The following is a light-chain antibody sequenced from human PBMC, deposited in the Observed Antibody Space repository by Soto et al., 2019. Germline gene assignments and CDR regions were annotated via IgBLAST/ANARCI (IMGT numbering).Light chain of an antibody. CDR2: DAS. V-gene: IGKV3-11*01. CDR1: QSVSSY. CDR3: QQRSNWPPYT. J-gene: IGKJ2*01. Sequence: EIVLTQSPATLSLSPGERATLSCRASQSVSSYLAWYQQKPGQAPRLLIYDASNRATGIPARFSGSGSGTDCILTTSSIEPDDYSVNYCQQRSNWPPYTFGPGTKLEIK.